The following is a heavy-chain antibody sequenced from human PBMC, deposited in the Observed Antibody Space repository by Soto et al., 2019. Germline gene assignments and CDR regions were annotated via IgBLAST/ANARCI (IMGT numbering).Heavy chain of an antibody. V-gene: IGHV5-51*01. D-gene: IGHD3-10*01. CDR1: GDSFTSYW. Sequence: LKISSTGSGDSFTSYWIGWVRQMPGKGLEWMGIIYPGDSDTRYSPSFQGQVTISADKSISTAYLQWSSLKASDTAMYYCAGPAYDGSANHSYYDGIGVRGKGTTGAVSS. CDR2: IYPGDSDT. J-gene: IGHJ6*04. CDR3: AGPAYDGSANHSYYDGIGV.